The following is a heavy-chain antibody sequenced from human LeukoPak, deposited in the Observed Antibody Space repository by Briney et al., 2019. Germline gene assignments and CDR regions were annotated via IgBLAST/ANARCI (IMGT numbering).Heavy chain of an antibody. Sequence: ASVKVSCKASGYTLSSHSMHWVRQAPGQRLEWVGRIHAGDGSTKYSQEFQGRLIITMDTSANTAYMELSRLRSDDTAVYYCARARRITMIVVANNWFDPWGQGTLVTVSS. J-gene: IGHJ5*02. CDR2: IHAGDGST. CDR1: GYTLSSHS. CDR3: ARARRITMIVVANNWFDP. D-gene: IGHD3-22*01. V-gene: IGHV1-3*01.